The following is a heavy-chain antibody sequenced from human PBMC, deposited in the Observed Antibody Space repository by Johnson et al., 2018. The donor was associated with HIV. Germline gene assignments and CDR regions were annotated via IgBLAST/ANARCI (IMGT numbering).Heavy chain of an antibody. Sequence: VQLVESGGGLIQPGGSLRLSCAASGFTVSSNYMSWVRQAPGKGLEWVSVIYSGGSTYYADSVKGRFTISRDNSKNSLYLQMNSLRAEDTALYYCAKDRRWELLGAFDSWGQGTMVTVSS. CDR2: IYSGGST. V-gene: IGHV3-53*01. J-gene: IGHJ3*02. D-gene: IGHD2-15*01. CDR3: AKDRRWELLGAFDS. CDR1: GFTVSSNY.